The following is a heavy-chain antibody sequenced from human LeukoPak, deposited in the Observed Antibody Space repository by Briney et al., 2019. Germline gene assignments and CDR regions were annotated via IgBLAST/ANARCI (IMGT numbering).Heavy chain of an antibody. CDR2: ISGDGGST. CDR1: GFTFDDYA. CDR3: AKDMSDSSGYDLPYAFDI. V-gene: IGHV3-43*02. J-gene: IGHJ3*02. D-gene: IGHD3-22*01. Sequence: QPGGSLRLSCAASGFTFDDYAMHWVRQAPGEGLEWVSLISGDGGSTYYADSVKGRFTISRDNSKNSLYLQMNSLRTEDTALYYCAKDMSDSSGYDLPYAFDIWGQGTMVTVSS.